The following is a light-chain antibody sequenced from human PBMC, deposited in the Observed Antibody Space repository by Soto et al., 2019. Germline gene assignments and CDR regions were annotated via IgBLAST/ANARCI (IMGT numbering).Light chain of an antibody. Sequence: SYELTQAPSVSVAPGQTATIPCGGKDVGIKSVHWYQQKPGQAPVVVVFDGGVRPSGIPDRFSGSTSGSAATLTISRVEAGDEADYFCQVWDSPSDHYVFGTGTEVTVL. J-gene: IGLJ1*01. V-gene: IGLV3-21*02. CDR3: QVWDSPSDHYV. CDR1: DVGIKS. CDR2: DGG.